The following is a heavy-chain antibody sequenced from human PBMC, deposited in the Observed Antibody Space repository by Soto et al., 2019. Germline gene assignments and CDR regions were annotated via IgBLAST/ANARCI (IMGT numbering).Heavy chain of an antibody. CDR3: ARESVDIVATTRVSGGMDV. V-gene: IGHV1-46*01. Sequence: QVQLVQSGAEVKKPGASVKVSCKASGDTFTTYYMHWVRQAPGQGLEWMGIINPRGGTTSYAQKSQGRLTMTRDTTTSTVYMELSSLRSEDTAVYYCARESVDIVATTRVSGGMDVWGQGTTVTVSS. D-gene: IGHD5-12*01. J-gene: IGHJ6*02. CDR1: GDTFTTYY. CDR2: INPRGGTT.